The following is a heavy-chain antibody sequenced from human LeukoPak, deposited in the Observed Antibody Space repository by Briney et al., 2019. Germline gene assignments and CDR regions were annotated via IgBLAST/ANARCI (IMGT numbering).Heavy chain of an antibody. D-gene: IGHD6-13*01. CDR2: IWYDGSNK. V-gene: IGHV3-33*01. CDR3: ASVLGSSWSGGFDY. J-gene: IGHJ4*02. CDR1: GFTFSSYG. Sequence: GGPLRLSCAASGFTFSSYGMHWVRQAPGKGLEWVAVIWYDGSNKYYADSVKGRFTISRDNSKNTLYLQMNSLRAEDTAVYYCASVLGSSWSGGFDYWGQGTLVTVSS.